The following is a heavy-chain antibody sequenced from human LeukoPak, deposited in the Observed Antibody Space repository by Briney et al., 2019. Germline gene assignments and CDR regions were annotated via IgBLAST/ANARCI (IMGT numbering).Heavy chain of an antibody. D-gene: IGHD5-12*01. Sequence: PSETLSLTCTVAGGSISSYYWSSIRQPPGKGREWIGYIYYRGSTNYNPPIQSRVTISVDPSKIQFSLKLSSVPAADTAVYYCARGRYSGYDRGYYFDYWGQGTLVSVSS. J-gene: IGHJ4*02. CDR2: IYYRGST. CDR3: ARGRYSGYDRGYYFDY. V-gene: IGHV4-59*01. CDR1: GGSISSYY.